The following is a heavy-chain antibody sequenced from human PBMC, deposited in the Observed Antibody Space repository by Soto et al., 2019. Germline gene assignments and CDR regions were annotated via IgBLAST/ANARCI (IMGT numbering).Heavy chain of an antibody. CDR3: ARGVERGSLYYYGMDV. Sequence: QVQLVESGGGVVQPGRSLRLSCAASGFTFSSYAMHWVRQAPGKGLEWVAVISYDGSNKYYADSVKGRFTISRDNSKNTLYLQMNSLRAEDTAVYYCARGVERGSLYYYGMDVWGQGTTVTVSS. V-gene: IGHV3-30-3*01. J-gene: IGHJ6*02. D-gene: IGHD1-1*01. CDR1: GFTFSSYA. CDR2: ISYDGSNK.